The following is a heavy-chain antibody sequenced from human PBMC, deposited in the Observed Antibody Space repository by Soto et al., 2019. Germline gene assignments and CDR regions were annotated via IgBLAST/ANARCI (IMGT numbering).Heavy chain of an antibody. V-gene: IGHV3-9*01. J-gene: IGHJ4*02. Sequence: EVQLVESGGGLVQPGMSLRLSCAASGFTFDDYAMHWVRQAPGKGLEWVSGISWNSGSIGYADSVKGRFTISRDNAKNSLYLQMNSLRAEDTALYYCAKGGQLLTEGGGYWGQGTLVTVSS. CDR1: GFTFDDYA. D-gene: IGHD2-2*01. CDR3: AKGGQLLTEGGGY. CDR2: ISWNSGSI.